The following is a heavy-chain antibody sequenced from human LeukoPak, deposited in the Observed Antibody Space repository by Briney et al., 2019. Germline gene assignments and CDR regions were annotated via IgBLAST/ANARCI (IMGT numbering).Heavy chain of an antibody. CDR2: VKGKTDGGTT. Sequence: RGSLRLSCAASGFTFTNAWMSWVRQAPGRGPEWVGRVKGKTDGGTTGYAAPVKGRFTISRDDLKNTMYLQMNSLKTEDTAMYYCTTHILTGDFDYWGQGTLVTVSS. CDR1: GFTFTNAW. D-gene: IGHD7-27*01. CDR3: TTHILTGDFDY. V-gene: IGHV3-15*01. J-gene: IGHJ4*02.